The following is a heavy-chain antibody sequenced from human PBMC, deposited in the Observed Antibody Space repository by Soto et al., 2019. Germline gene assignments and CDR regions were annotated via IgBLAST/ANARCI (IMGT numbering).Heavy chain of an antibody. CDR2: IYPSGIT. Sequence: QVQLQESGPGLVKPWGTLSLICAVSGDSISSNHWWTWVRQPPGKGLEWIGEIYPSGITHYNPSLKSRATISVDTSKNQLSLKLISLTAADTAVYYCARDRDDVLTGDYNIWGQGTLVTVSS. V-gene: IGHV4-4*02. J-gene: IGHJ4*02. CDR1: GDSISSNHW. D-gene: IGHD3-9*01. CDR3: ARDRDDVLTGDYNI.